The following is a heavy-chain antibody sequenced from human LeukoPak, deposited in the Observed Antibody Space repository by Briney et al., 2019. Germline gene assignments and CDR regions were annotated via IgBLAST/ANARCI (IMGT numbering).Heavy chain of an antibody. J-gene: IGHJ4*02. CDR2: ISYDGSNK. Sequence: PGRSLRLSCAASGFTFSSYAMHWVRQAPGKGLEWVAVISYDGSNKYYADSVKGRFTISRDNSKNTLYLQMNSLRADDTALYYCAKPFRGWYVFDCWGQGTLVTVSS. CDR3: AKPFRGWYVFDC. CDR1: GFTFSSYA. D-gene: IGHD6-19*01. V-gene: IGHV3-30-3*02.